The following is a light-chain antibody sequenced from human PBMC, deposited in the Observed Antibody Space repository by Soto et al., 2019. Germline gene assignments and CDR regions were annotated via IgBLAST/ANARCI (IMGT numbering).Light chain of an antibody. Sequence: IVLTQSPDSLYSSPGERATLSCRASQSVSSSYLAWYQQKPGQAPRLLIYGASGRAAGIPDRFSGSGSGTDFTLTISRLEPEDFAVYYCQQSGSSSWTFGQGTKVDNK. CDR1: QSVSSSY. CDR2: GAS. V-gene: IGKV3-20*01. CDR3: QQSGSSSWT. J-gene: IGKJ1*01.